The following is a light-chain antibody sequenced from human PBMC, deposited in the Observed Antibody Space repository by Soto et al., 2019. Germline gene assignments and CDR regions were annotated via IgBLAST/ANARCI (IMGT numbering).Light chain of an antibody. CDR3: QQYNSWPPIT. V-gene: IGKV3-15*01. J-gene: IGKJ5*01. CDR1: QSVSSN. CDR2: GAS. Sequence: EIVMTQSPATLSVSPGERPTLSCRASQSVSSNLAWYQQKPGQAPRLLIYGASTRATGIPARFSGSGSGTEFTLTISSLQSEDFAVYFCQQYNSWPPITFGQGTRLEIK.